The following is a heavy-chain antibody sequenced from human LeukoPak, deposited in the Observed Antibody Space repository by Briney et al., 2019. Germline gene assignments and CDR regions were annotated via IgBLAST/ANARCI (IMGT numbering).Heavy chain of an antibody. D-gene: IGHD3-22*01. Sequence: NPGGSLRLSCAASGFTVSSNYMSWVRQAPGQGLDWVSSISSSSIYIYYADSVKSRFTISRDNATNSLYLQMNSLRAADTAVYYCARVRYYYDSSGYYYAPNFDYWGQGTLVTVSS. V-gene: IGHV3-21*01. CDR2: ISSSSIYI. CDR1: GFTVSSNY. CDR3: ARVRYYYDSSGYYYAPNFDY. J-gene: IGHJ4*02.